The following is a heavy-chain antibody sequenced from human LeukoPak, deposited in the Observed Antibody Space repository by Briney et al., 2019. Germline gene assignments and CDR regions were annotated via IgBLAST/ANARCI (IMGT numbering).Heavy chain of an antibody. CDR1: GGSFSGYY. Sequence: SETLSLTCAVYGGSFSGYYWSWIRQPPGKGLEWIGEINHSGSTNYNPSLKSRVTISVDTSKNQFSLKLSSVTAADTAVYYCARATGDGSGYYDDAFDIWGQGTTVTVSS. J-gene: IGHJ3*02. CDR3: ARATGDGSGYYDDAFDI. V-gene: IGHV4-34*01. CDR2: INHSGST. D-gene: IGHD3-22*01.